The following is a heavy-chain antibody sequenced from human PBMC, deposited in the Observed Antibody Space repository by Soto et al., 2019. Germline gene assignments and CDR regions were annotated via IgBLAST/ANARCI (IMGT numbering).Heavy chain of an antibody. CDR1: GGTFSSFG. V-gene: IGHV1-69*13. Sequence: SVKVSCKASGGTFSSFGISWVRQAPGQGLEWMGGIIPVFGRPNYAQRFRGRLTITADESTNTSYMELIDLTSEDTAVYYCAREASGYDFWGQGTQVTV. D-gene: IGHD5-12*01. CDR2: IIPVFGRP. CDR3: AREASGYDF. J-gene: IGHJ1*01.